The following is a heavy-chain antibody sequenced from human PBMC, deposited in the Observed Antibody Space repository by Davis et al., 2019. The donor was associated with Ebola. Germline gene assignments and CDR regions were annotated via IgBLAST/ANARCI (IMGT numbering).Heavy chain of an antibody. D-gene: IGHD3-3*01. CDR1: GFTFSSYA. V-gene: IGHV3-23*01. J-gene: IGHJ6*04. CDR2: ISGSGGST. Sequence: GESLKISCATSGFTFSSYAMTWVRQAPGKGLEWVSVISGSGGSTYYADSVKGRFTISRDNSRKTLYLQMNSLSAEDTAVYYCAKSGLSFGVVKYHYGMDVWGKGTTVTVSS. CDR3: AKSGLSFGVVKYHYGMDV.